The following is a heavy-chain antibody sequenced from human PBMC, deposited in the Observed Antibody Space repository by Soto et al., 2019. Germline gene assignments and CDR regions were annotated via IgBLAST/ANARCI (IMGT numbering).Heavy chain of an antibody. CDR3: VRQGIDYLHGLVDV. J-gene: IGHJ6*02. D-gene: IGHD4-17*01. CDR1: SGPDRSHN. CDR2: VYYTGDT. V-gene: IGHV4-59*08. Sequence: QVQLQQSGPRLVKPSETLSLTCTVSSGPDRSHNWGWIRQPPGRGLAWIGYVYYTGDTAYNPSLRGRVTISADTPTNDLSLTLNSVTAADTAVYYCVRQGIDYLHGLVDVWGQGTTVSVSS.